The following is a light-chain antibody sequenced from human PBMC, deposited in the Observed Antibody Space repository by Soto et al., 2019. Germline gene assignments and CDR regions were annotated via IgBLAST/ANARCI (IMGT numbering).Light chain of an antibody. Sequence: DIVMTQSPDSLAVSLGERATINCKSSQSVFYSSNNKNYLAWYQQKPGQPPKLLIYWASTRESGVPDRFRGIGSGTDVTLTISSLQAEDVAVYYCQQYYSLPLTFGPGTKVGIK. CDR1: QSVFYSSNNKNY. CDR2: WAS. CDR3: QQYYSLPLT. V-gene: IGKV4-1*01. J-gene: IGKJ3*01.